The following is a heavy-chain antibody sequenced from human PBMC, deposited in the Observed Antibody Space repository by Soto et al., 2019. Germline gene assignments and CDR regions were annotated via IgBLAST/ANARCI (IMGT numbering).Heavy chain of an antibody. V-gene: IGHV4-59*01. CDR2: IYYRGST. CDR3: ARENNGMDV. J-gene: IGHJ6*02. Sequence: XTLSLPCTVSAGSFRSYEWGWIRQPPGKGLEWSGYIYYRGSTNYNPSLKSRFTISIETSKNQISLKMTSVTAADTAVYYCARENNGMDVWGQGTTVTVSS. CDR1: AGSFRSYE.